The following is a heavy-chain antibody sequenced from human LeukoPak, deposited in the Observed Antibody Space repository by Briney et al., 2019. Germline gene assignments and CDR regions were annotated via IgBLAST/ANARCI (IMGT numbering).Heavy chain of an antibody. Sequence: ASVKVSCKASGYTFTSYDINWGRQATGQGLEWMGWMNPNSGNTGYAQKFQGRVTMTRNTSISTAYMELSSLRSEDTAVYYCARRRVGARGITKAFDIWGQGTMVTVSS. D-gene: IGHD1-26*01. J-gene: IGHJ3*02. V-gene: IGHV1-8*01. CDR1: GYTFTSYD. CDR3: ARRRVGARGITKAFDI. CDR2: MNPNSGNT.